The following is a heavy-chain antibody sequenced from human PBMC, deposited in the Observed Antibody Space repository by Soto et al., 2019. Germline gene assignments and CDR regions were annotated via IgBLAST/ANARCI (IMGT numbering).Heavy chain of an antibody. D-gene: IGHD6-6*01. V-gene: IGHV3-48*02. J-gene: IGHJ4*02. Sequence: WWSLRLSCSASVFTFSSYSMNWVRQAPGKGLEWVSYISSSSSTIYYADSVKGRFTISRDNAKNSLYLQMNSLRDEDTAVYYCARGIAARRGGFDYWGQGTLVTVSS. CDR1: VFTFSSYS. CDR2: ISSSSSTI. CDR3: ARGIAARRGGFDY.